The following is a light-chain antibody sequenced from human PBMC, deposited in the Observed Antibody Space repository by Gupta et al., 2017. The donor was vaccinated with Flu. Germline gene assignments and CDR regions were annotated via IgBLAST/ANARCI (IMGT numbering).Light chain of an antibody. CDR2: ETS. J-gene: IGKJ4*01. V-gene: IGKV3-11*01. CDR1: QSVSSY. Sequence: EIVLTQSPATLSLSPGERATLSCRASQSVSSYLAWYQQKPGQAPRLLIYETSNRATGIPARFSGSGSGTDFTLAISSLEPEDFAVYYCQQRISWPLTFGGGTKVESK. CDR3: QQRISWPLT.